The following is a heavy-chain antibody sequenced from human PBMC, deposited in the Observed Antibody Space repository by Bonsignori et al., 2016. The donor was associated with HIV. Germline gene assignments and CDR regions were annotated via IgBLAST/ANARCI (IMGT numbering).Heavy chain of an antibody. D-gene: IGHD1-26*01. V-gene: IGHV1-18*01. CDR3: ARGSYGDY. CDR2: ISAYNGNT. J-gene: IGHJ4*02. Sequence: WVRQAPGQGLEWMGWISAYNGNTNYAQKFQGRVTMTTDTSTTTAYMELRSLRSDDTAVYYCARGSYGDYWGQGTLVTVSS.